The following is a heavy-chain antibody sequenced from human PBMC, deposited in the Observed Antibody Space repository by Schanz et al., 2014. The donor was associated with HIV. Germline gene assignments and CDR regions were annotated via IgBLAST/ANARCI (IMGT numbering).Heavy chain of an antibody. CDR2: ISPYNGNT. CDR1: GYTFIDYY. J-gene: IGHJ4*02. Sequence: QAQLVQSGDEVKKPGASVKVSCKASGYTFIDYYIHWVRQAPGQGLEWMGWISPYNGNTNYAQNLQDRVTMTTDTSTSTAYMELRSLTSDDTAVYYCARAYCSGGSCHDYWGQGTLVTVSS. D-gene: IGHD2-15*01. V-gene: IGHV1-18*04. CDR3: ARAYCSGGSCHDY.